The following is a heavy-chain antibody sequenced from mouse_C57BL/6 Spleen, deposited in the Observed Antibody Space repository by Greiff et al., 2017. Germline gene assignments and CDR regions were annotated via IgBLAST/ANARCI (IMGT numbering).Heavy chain of an antibody. CDR3: ARDLYGNYLDD. Sequence: EVQLVESEGGLVQPGSSMKLSCTASGFTFSDYYMAWVRQVPEKGLKWVANINYDGSSTYYLDSLKSRFIISRDNAKNSLYLQMSSLKSEDTATYYCARDLYGNYLDDWGQGTTLTVSS. CDR2: INYDGSST. V-gene: IGHV5-16*01. CDR1: GFTFSDYY. J-gene: IGHJ2*01. D-gene: IGHD2-1*01.